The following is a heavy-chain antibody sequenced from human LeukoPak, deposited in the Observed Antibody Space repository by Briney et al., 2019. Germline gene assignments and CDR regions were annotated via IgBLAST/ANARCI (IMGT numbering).Heavy chain of an antibody. Sequence: KPSETLSLTGAVYGGSFSGYYWSWIRQPPGKGLEWIGEINRGGSTSYVPSLKSRVTVSLDTSKKQFSLKLTSVTAADTGVYYCARGYDSGSYYQFWGQGTLVTVSS. CDR3: ARGYDSGSYYQF. CDR1: GGSFSGYY. V-gene: IGHV4-34*01. J-gene: IGHJ1*01. D-gene: IGHD3-10*01. CDR2: INRGGST.